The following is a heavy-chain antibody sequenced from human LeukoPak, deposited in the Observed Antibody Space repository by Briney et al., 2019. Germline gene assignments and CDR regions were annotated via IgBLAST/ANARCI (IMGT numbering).Heavy chain of an antibody. V-gene: IGHV1-8*01. CDR3: ARGPNYYYHMDV. CDR1: GYTFTSYD. Sequence: ASVKVSCKASGYTFTSYDIKWVRQATGQGLEWMGWLNPNSGNTGYAQKFKGRVTVTRDTSISTAYMELTGLRSEDTGVYYCARGPNYYYHMDVWGKGTTVTVSS. CDR2: LNPNSGNT. J-gene: IGHJ6*03.